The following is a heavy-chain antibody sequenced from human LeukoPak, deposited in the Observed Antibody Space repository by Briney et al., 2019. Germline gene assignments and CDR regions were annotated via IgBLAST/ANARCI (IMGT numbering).Heavy chain of an antibody. J-gene: IGHJ5*02. D-gene: IGHD1-26*01. CDR2: ISHEESNK. CDR3: AKEVVASVGMGGHLYNWFDP. Sequence: GGSLRLSCAASGFMFSSYGMHWVRQAPGKGLEWVAVISHEESNKFYADSVRGRFTISRDNAKNTLYLQMDGLRAEDTATYYCAKEVVASVGMGGHLYNWFDPWGQGTLVTVSS. CDR1: GFMFSSYG. V-gene: IGHV3-30*18.